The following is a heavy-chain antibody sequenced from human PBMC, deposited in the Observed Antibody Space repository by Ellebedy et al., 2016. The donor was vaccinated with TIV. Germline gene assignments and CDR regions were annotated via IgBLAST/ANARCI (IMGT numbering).Heavy chain of an antibody. J-gene: IGHJ4*02. V-gene: IGHV7-4-1*02. D-gene: IGHD4-17*01. CDR1: GYTFTGYS. Sequence: AASVKVSCKASGYTFTGYSINWVRQAPGQGLECMGWINTNTGNPTYAQGFTGRFVFSLDTSVNTAYLQISSLKAEDTAVYYWARVVTTVTDYWGQGTLVTVSS. CDR2: INTNTGNP. CDR3: ARVVTTVTDY.